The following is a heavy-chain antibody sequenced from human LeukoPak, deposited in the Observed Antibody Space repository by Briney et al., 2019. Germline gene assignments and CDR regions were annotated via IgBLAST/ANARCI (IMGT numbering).Heavy chain of an antibody. CDR3: ARARYYDILTGYYGRTDFYYFDY. V-gene: IGHV4-38-2*02. J-gene: IGHJ4*02. D-gene: IGHD3-9*01. Sequence: PSETLSLTCTVSGYSISSGFYWGWIRQPPGKGLEWIGSIYHSGSTYYNPSLKSRVTISVDTSKNQFSLKLSSVTAADTAVYYCARARYYDILTGYYGRTDFYYFDYWGQGTLVTVSS. CDR2: IYHSGST. CDR1: GYSISSGFY.